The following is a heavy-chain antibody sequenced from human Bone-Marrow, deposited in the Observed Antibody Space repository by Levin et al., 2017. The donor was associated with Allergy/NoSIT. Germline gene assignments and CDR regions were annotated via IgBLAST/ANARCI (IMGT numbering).Heavy chain of an antibody. CDR3: TREDGSTFDS. J-gene: IGHJ4*02. D-gene: IGHD5-24*01. Sequence: SETLSLTCTVSGGSISSGGYHWSWIRQHAGKGLEWIGYIYYSGSTYYNPSLKSRAMISLDQSKNQFTLKVTSATAADAAVYSCTREDGSTFDSWGQGTLVTVAS. CDR1: GGSISSGGYH. CDR2: IYYSGST. V-gene: IGHV4-31*03.